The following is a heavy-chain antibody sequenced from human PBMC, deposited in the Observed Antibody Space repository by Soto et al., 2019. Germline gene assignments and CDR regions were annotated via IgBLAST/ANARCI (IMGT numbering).Heavy chain of an antibody. CDR3: TTETPAHYYDSSGLFD. Sequence: GGSLRLSCAASGFTFSNAWMNWVRQAPGKGLEWVGRIKSKTDGGTTDYAAPVKGRFTISRDDSKNTLYLQMNSLKTEDTAVYYCTTETPAHYYDSSGLFDWGQGTLVTVSS. V-gene: IGHV3-15*07. CDR1: GFTFSNAW. CDR2: IKSKTDGGTT. D-gene: IGHD3-22*01. J-gene: IGHJ4*02.